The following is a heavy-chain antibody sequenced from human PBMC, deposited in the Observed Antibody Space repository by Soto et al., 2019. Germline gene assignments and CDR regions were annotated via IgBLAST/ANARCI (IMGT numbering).Heavy chain of an antibody. CDR3: ARLPFYYSYGMDV. Sequence: EVQLVESGGGLVQPGGSLRLSCAASGFTFSSYWMSWVRQAPGKGLEWVANIKQDGSEKYYVDSVKGRFTISRDNARNSLYLQINSLRSEDTAVYYCARLPFYYSYGMDVWGQGTTVTVSS. J-gene: IGHJ6*02. CDR2: IKQDGSEK. CDR1: GFTFSSYW. V-gene: IGHV3-7*01.